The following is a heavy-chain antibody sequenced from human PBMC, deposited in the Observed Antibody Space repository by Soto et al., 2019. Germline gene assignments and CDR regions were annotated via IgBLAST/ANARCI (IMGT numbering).Heavy chain of an antibody. CDR1: GFSFSTYT. Sequence: EVQVVESGGGLVKPGGSLRLSCAASGFSFSTYTMNWVRQAPGKGLEWVSSISSTSSLIYYADSVRGRFTISRDNAKNSLSLQMNSLRAEDSADSYCARFYISASHHYFAMDVWGLGTTVTVSS. CDR3: ARFYISASHHYFAMDV. J-gene: IGHJ6*02. D-gene: IGHD1-20*01. CDR2: ISSTSSLI. V-gene: IGHV3-21*01.